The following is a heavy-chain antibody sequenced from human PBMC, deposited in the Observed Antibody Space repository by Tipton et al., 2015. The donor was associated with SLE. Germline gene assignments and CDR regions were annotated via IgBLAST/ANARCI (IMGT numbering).Heavy chain of an antibody. D-gene: IGHD3-10*01. CDR1: GGSISSHY. V-gene: IGHV4-59*11. J-gene: IGHJ4*02. Sequence: TLSLTCTVSGGSISSHYWSWIRQPPRKGLEWIGYIYCSGSTNYNPSLKSRVTISADTSKNQFSLKLSSVTAADTAVYYCARGPGEFGDPIDYWGQGTLVTVSS. CDR3: ARGPGEFGDPIDY. CDR2: IYCSGST.